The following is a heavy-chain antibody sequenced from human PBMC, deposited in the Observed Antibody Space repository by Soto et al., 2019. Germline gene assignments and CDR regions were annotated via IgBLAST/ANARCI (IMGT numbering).Heavy chain of an antibody. J-gene: IGHJ6*02. Sequence: QVQLVQSGAEVKKPGASVKVSCKASGYTFTSYGISWVRQAPGQGLEWMGWISAYNGNTNYAQKLQGRVTMTTDTSTSTAYMEVGSLRSDDTAVYYCAREGGGLRYFDWLPQPYYGMDVWGQGTTVTVSS. D-gene: IGHD3-9*01. V-gene: IGHV1-18*01. CDR2: ISAYNGNT. CDR3: AREGGGLRYFDWLPQPYYGMDV. CDR1: GYTFTSYG.